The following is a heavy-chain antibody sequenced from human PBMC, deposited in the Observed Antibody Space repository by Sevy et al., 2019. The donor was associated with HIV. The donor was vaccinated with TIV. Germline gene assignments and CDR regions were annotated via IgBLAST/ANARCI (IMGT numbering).Heavy chain of an antibody. D-gene: IGHD4-17*01. CDR3: ARPRANYVDNYFFYAMDV. Sequence: GGSLRLSCAASGFAFSNYYAMYWVRQAPGKGLKWVALISYDGNDKYYADSVKGRFTISRDNFKNTLYLQMNSLTAEDTAVYYCARPRANYVDNYFFYAMDVWAKGPRSPSP. V-gene: IGHV3-30-3*01. CDR1: GFAFSNYYA. CDR2: ISYDGNDK. J-gene: IGHJ6*02.